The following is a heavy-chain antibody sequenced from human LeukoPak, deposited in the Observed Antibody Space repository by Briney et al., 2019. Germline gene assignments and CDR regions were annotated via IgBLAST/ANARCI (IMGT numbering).Heavy chain of an antibody. D-gene: IGHD2-2*03. Sequence: SETLSLTCTVSGGSISSSSYYWGWIRQPPGKGLEWIGSIYYSGSTYYNPSLKSRVTISVDTSKNQFSLKLSSVTAADTAVYYCAREVGVVDIVVVPAENWYFDLWGRGTLVTVSS. CDR2: IYYSGST. V-gene: IGHV4-39*07. J-gene: IGHJ2*01. CDR3: AREVGVVDIVVVPAENWYFDL. CDR1: GGSISSSSYY.